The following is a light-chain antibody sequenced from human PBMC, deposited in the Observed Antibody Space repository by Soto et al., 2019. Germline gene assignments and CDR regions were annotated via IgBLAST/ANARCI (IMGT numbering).Light chain of an antibody. CDR3: QQYNTCSWT. CDR1: QSISTW. CDR2: DAS. Sequence: DIQMTQSPSTLSASVGDRVSITCRASQSISTWLAWYQQKPGKAPNLLIYDASSLEGGVPSRFSGSGSGTEFTLTISGLQPEDIATYYCQQYNTCSWTFGHGTKVEI. J-gene: IGKJ1*01. V-gene: IGKV1-5*01.